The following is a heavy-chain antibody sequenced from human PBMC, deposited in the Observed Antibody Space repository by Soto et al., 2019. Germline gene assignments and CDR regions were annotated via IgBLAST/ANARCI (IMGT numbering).Heavy chain of an antibody. CDR3: AKNITVYAVDPADY. J-gene: IGHJ4*02. V-gene: IGHV3-23*01. CDR2: MSGSGDNA. Sequence: PGGSLRLSCAASGFIFSNYGMRWVRQAPGKGLECVSIMSGSGDNAYYADSVKGRFTISRDNSKNTLHLQMNSLRAEDTAIYYCAKNITVYAVDPADYWGQGTLVTVSS. CDR1: GFIFSNYG. D-gene: IGHD3-3*01.